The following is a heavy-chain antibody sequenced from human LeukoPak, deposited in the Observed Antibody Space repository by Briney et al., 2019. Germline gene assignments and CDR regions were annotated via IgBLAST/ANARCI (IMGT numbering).Heavy chain of an antibody. V-gene: IGHV4-61*02. D-gene: IGHD3-22*01. CDR1: GGSISSGSYY. CDR3: ARAAFGYYDSSGTDY. Sequence: SETLSLTRTVSGGSISSGSYYWSWIRQPAGKGLEWIGRIYTSGSTNYNPSLKSRVTISVDTSKNQFSLKLSSVTAADTAVYYCARAAFGYYDSSGTDYWGQGTLVTVSS. CDR2: IYTSGST. J-gene: IGHJ4*02.